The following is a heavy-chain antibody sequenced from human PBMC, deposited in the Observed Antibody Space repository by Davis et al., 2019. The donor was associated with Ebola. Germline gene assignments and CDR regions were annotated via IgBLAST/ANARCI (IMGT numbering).Heavy chain of an antibody. J-gene: IGHJ2*01. Sequence: PGGSLRLSCAASGFTFSTYWMHWVRQLPGKGLVWVSRINTDGDNTSYADSVEGRFTVSRDNARNSLYLQMDSLTAEDTAVYYCAGQHWYFALWGRGTQVTVSS. CDR2: INTDGDNT. D-gene: IGHD6-13*01. V-gene: IGHV3-74*01. CDR3: AGQHWYFAL. CDR1: GFTFSTYW.